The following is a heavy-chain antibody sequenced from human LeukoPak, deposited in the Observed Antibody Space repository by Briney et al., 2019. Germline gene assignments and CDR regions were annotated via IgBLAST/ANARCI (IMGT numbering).Heavy chain of an antibody. CDR1: GYTFTSYG. Sequence: ASVKVSCKASGYTFTSYGISWVRQAPGQGLEWMGWISAYSGNTNYAQKLQGRVTMTTDTSTSTAYMELRSLRSDDTAVYYCARSPTSDLDAYYFDYWGQGTLVTVSS. J-gene: IGHJ4*02. V-gene: IGHV1-18*01. CDR2: ISAYSGNT. D-gene: IGHD1-1*01. CDR3: ARSPTSDLDAYYFDY.